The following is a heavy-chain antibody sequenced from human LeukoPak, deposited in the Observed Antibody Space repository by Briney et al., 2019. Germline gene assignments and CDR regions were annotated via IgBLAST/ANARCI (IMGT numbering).Heavy chain of an antibody. CDR3: AKDGLPYSSSRYYFDY. CDR1: GFTFSSYG. V-gene: IGHV3-30*18. Sequence: QPGRSLRLSCAASGFTFSSYGMHWVRQAPGKGLEWVAIISYDGTNKYYVDSVKGRFTISRDNSKNTLYLQMNSLRADDTAVYYCAKDGLPYSSSRYYFDYWGQGTLVTVSS. J-gene: IGHJ4*02. CDR2: ISYDGTNK. D-gene: IGHD6-13*01.